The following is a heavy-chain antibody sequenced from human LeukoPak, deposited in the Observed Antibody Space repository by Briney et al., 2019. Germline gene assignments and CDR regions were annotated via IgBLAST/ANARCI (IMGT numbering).Heavy chain of an antibody. V-gene: IGHV4-59*01. CDR2: MYNSGST. D-gene: IGHD4-17*01. CDR3: ARGIESYGDYGY. CDR1: GGSISGSY. Sequence: PSETVSLTCTVSGGSISGSYWSWIRQPPGKGLEWIAYMYNSGSTNYNPSLKSRVTISIDTSKNQFSLKLSSLTAADTAIYYCARGIESYGDYGYWGQGILVTVSS. J-gene: IGHJ4*02.